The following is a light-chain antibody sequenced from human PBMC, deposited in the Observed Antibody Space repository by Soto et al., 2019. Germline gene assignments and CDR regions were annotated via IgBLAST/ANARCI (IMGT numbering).Light chain of an antibody. Sequence: QSVLTQPPSVSGAPGQRVTISCTGSSSTIGAGYDVHWYQQLPGTAPKILIYGNSNRPSGVPDRFSGSKSGTSASLAITGLQAEDEADYYCQSYDSSLSVVFGGGTKRTVL. CDR3: QSYDSSLSVV. J-gene: IGLJ2*01. CDR1: SSTIGAGYD. CDR2: GNS. V-gene: IGLV1-40*01.